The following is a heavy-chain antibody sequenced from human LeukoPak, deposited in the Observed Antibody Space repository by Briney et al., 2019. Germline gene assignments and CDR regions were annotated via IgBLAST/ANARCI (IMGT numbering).Heavy chain of an antibody. J-gene: IGHJ3*02. V-gene: IGHV4-34*01. CDR3: ARELHYYDSSGYQFDI. Sequence: SETLSLTCAVYGGSFSGYYWSWIRQPPGKGLEWIGEINHSGSTNYNPSLKSRVTISVDTSKNQFSLKLSSVTAADTAVYYCARELHYYDSSGYQFDIWGQGTMVTVSS. D-gene: IGHD3-22*01. CDR2: INHSGST. CDR1: GGSFSGYY.